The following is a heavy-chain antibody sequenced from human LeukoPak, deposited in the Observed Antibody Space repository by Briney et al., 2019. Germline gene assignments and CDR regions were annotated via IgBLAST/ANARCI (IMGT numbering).Heavy chain of an antibody. CDR3: AREDASSFDY. CDR2: ITLSRTTI. V-gene: IGHV3-48*01. D-gene: IGHD6-13*01. Sequence: GGSLRLSCAASGFTFSNYNVNWVRQAPGKGLEWVAYITLSRTTIYYADSVKGRFTISRDNAKNSLSLQMNSLRAEDTAVYYCAREDASSFDYWGQGTLVTVSS. CDR1: GFTFSNYN. J-gene: IGHJ4*02.